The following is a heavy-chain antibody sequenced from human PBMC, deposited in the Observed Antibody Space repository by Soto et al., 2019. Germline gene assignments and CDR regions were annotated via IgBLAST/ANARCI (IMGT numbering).Heavy chain of an antibody. CDR3: AKDSEGHYGSGSYYYFDY. D-gene: IGHD3-10*01. V-gene: IGHV3-23*01. Sequence: GGSLRLSCAASGFTFSSYAMSWVRQAPGKGLEWVSAISGSGGSTYYADSVKGRFTISRDNANNTLYLQMNSLRAEDTAVYYCAKDSEGHYGSGSYYYFDYWGQGTLVTVSS. CDR2: ISGSGGST. J-gene: IGHJ4*02. CDR1: GFTFSSYA.